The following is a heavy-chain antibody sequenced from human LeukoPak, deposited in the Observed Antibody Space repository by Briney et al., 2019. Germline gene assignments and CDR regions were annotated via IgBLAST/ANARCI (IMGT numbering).Heavy chain of an antibody. D-gene: IGHD3-10*01. V-gene: IGHV4-59*01. CDR2: TYYSGST. CDR1: GGSISNYY. J-gene: IGHJ5*02. Sequence: SETLSLTCTVSGGSISNYYWSWIRQPPGKGLEWIGYTYYSGSTNYNPSLKSRVTISVDTSKNQFSLNLTSVTTADTAVYYCARADPNASGYFYRFNWFDPWGQGTLVTVSS. CDR3: ARADPNASGYFYRFNWFDP.